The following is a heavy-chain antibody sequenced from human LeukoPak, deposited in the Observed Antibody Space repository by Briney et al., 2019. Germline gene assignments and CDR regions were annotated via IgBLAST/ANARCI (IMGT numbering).Heavy chain of an antibody. Sequence: ASVKVSCKASGYTFTNYYMHWVRQAPGQGLEWMGVIDPSAGSTTYAQKFQGRVTMTRDTSTSTVYMELSSLRSEDTAVYYCARDVFGLDYWGQGTLVTVSS. CDR3: ARDVFGLDY. CDR2: IDPSAGST. D-gene: IGHD3-10*01. CDR1: GYTFTNYY. V-gene: IGHV1-46*01. J-gene: IGHJ4*02.